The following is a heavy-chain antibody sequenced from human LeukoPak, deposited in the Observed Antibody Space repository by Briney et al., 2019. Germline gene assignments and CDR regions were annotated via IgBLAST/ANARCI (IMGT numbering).Heavy chain of an antibody. CDR3: ARHSDRGAIIHGFHT. J-gene: IGHJ3*02. Sequence: KPSETLSLTCTVSGDSITSGNYLWGWIRQPPGKELEWIASMFYSGSTFYNPSLKSRLTISIDTSKNQFSLKVSSVTAADTAIYYCARHSDRGAIIHGFHTWGQGTKVSVSS. CDR2: MFYSGST. CDR1: GDSITSGNYL. D-gene: IGHD3-22*01. V-gene: IGHV4-39*01.